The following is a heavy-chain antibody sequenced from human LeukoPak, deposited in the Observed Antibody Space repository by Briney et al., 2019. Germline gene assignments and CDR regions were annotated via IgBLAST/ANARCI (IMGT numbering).Heavy chain of an antibody. V-gene: IGHV3-30-3*01. Sequence: GGSLRLSCAASGFTFSSYAMHWVRQAPGKGLEWVAVISYDGSNKYYADSVKGRFTISRDNSKNTLYLQMNSLRAEDTAVYYCARSVQVDFWSGYYMAGPIDYWGQGTLVTVSS. J-gene: IGHJ4*02. CDR3: ARSVQVDFWSGYYMAGPIDY. CDR2: ISYDGSNK. D-gene: IGHD3-3*01. CDR1: GFTFSSYA.